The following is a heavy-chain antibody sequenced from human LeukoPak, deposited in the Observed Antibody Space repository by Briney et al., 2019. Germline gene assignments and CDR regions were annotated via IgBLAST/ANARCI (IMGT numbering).Heavy chain of an antibody. CDR2: INHSGNT. V-gene: IGHV4-34*01. CDR1: GEFFGGSY. D-gene: IGHD6-13*01. CDR3: ARHGAGSSWYILGWFDP. J-gene: IGHJ5*02. Sequence: SETLSLTCTVHGEFFGGSYWNWIRQSPGKGLEWIGEINHSGNTNYNPSLKSRVTISVDTSKNQFSLKLSSVTAADTAVYYCARHGAGSSWYILGWFDPWGQGTLVTVSS.